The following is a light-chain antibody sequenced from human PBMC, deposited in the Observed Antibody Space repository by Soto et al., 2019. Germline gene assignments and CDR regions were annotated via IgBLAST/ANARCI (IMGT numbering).Light chain of an antibody. V-gene: IGLV3-21*04. CDR3: QVWDSSSDHPGV. CDR2: YDS. CDR1: NIGSKS. Sequence: SYELTQPPSVSVAPGKTARITCGGNNIGSKSVHWYQQKPGQAPVLVIYYDSDRPSGIPERFSGSNSGNTATLTISRVEAGDEGDYYCQVWDSSSDHPGVFGSGTQLTVL. J-gene: IGLJ6*01.